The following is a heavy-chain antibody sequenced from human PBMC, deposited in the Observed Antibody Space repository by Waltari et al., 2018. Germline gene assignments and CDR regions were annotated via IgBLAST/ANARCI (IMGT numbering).Heavy chain of an antibody. CDR1: GFTFSSYS. CDR2: ISSISSYI. CDR3: ARGYMTTVTTLGY. Sequence: EVQLVESGGGLVKPGGSLRLSCAASGFTFSSYSMNWVRQAPGEGLEWVSSISSISSYIYYADSVKGRFTISRDNAKNSLYLPMNSLRAEDTAVYYCARGYMTTVTTLGYWGQGTLVTVSS. V-gene: IGHV3-21*01. D-gene: IGHD4-17*01. J-gene: IGHJ4*02.